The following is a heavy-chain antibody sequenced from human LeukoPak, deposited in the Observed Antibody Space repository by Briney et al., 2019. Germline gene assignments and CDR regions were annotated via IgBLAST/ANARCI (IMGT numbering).Heavy chain of an antibody. CDR3: SRENGAFSPFGY. Sequence: PSETLSLTCTVSGGSISSYYWSWIRQPPGKGLEWIGYIYYSGSTNYNPSLSSRVIMALDTSKNHLSLHLTSVTAADTAVYYCSRENGAFSPFGYWGQGYLVTVLS. CDR2: IYYSGST. CDR1: GGSISSYY. J-gene: IGHJ4*02. V-gene: IGHV4-59*12. D-gene: IGHD2-8*01.